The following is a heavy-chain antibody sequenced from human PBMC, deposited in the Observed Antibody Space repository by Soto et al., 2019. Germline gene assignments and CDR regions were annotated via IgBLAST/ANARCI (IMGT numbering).Heavy chain of an antibody. V-gene: IGHV1-3*01. CDR3: ARASLRFLEWLLAADAFDI. D-gene: IGHD3-3*01. J-gene: IGHJ3*02. CDR2: INAGNGNT. Sequence: ASVKVSCKASGYTFTSYAMHWVRQAPGQRLEWMGWINAGNGNTKYSQKFQGRVTITRDTSASTAYMELSSLRSEDTAVYYCARASLRFLEWLLAADAFDIWGQGTMVTVSS. CDR1: GYTFTSYA.